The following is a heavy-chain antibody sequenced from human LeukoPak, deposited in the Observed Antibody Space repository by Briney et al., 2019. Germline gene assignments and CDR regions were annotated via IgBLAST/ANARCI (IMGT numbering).Heavy chain of an antibody. CDR3: ARDVNWNYCDY. Sequence: GGSLRLSCAASGFTFSSYSMNWVRQAPGKGLEWVANIKQDGSEKYYVDSVKGRFTISRDNAKNSLYLQMNSLRAEDTAVHYCARDVNWNYCDYWGHGTLVTVSS. V-gene: IGHV3-7*01. J-gene: IGHJ4*01. CDR2: IKQDGSEK. CDR1: GFTFSSYS. D-gene: IGHD1-20*01.